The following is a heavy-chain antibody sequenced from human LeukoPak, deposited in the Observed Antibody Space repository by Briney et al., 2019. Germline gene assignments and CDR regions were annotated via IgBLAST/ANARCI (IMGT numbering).Heavy chain of an antibody. D-gene: IGHD1-26*01. CDR2: IYYGGST. Sequence: SETLSLTCTVSGGSISSYYWSWIRQPPGKGLEWIGYIYYGGSTNYNPSLKSRVTISVDTSKNQFSLKLSSVTAADTAVYYCARYTIIVGARRWFDPWGQGTLVTVSS. CDR1: GGSISSYY. V-gene: IGHV4-59*08. J-gene: IGHJ5*02. CDR3: ARYTIIVGARRWFDP.